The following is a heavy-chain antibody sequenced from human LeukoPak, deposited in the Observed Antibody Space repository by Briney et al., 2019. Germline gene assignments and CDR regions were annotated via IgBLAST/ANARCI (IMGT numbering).Heavy chain of an antibody. CDR1: GGSISNGVKY. Sequence: SSETLSLTCTVSGGSISNGVKYWSWIRQHPGKGLEWIGYIYYSGSTYYNPSLKSRVTISVDTSKNQFSLKLSSVTAADTAVYYCARGYSSGDYWGQGTLVTVSS. V-gene: IGHV4-31*03. J-gene: IGHJ4*02. CDR3: ARGYSSGDY. D-gene: IGHD6-19*01. CDR2: IYYSGST.